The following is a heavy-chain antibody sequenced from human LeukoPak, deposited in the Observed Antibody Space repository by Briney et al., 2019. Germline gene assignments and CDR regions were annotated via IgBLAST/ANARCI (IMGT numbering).Heavy chain of an antibody. V-gene: IGHV3-30-3*01. Sequence: GRSLRLSCAGSGFTFNIHAMRWVRQAPGKGLEWVAVISYDGSNKYYADSVKGRFTISRDNSKNTLYLQMNSLRAEDTAVYYCARGSLGSSTSSDCCPLDYWGQGALVTVSS. CDR1: GFTFNIHA. J-gene: IGHJ4*02. CDR2: ISYDGSNK. CDR3: ARGSLGSSTSSDCCPLDY. D-gene: IGHD2-21*01.